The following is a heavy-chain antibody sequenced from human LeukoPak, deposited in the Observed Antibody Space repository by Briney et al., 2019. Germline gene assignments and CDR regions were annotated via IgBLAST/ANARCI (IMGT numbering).Heavy chain of an antibody. J-gene: IGHJ4*02. D-gene: IGHD3-22*01. CDR3: ARDLTHRRNYDNSGYQIVPAF. CDR2: ISGYNGNT. Sequence: GASVKVSCKASGYTFISYDINWVRQARGQGLEWMGWISGYNGNTKYVQKFQGRVTMTTDTSTSTAYMELRSLRSDDTAVYYCARDLTHRRNYDNSGYQIVPAFWGQGTLVTVSS. V-gene: IGHV1-18*01. CDR1: GYTFISYD.